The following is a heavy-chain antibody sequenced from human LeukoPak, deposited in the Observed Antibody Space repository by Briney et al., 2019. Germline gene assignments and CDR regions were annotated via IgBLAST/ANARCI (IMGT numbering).Heavy chain of an antibody. CDR1: GGTFSSYA. J-gene: IGHJ5*02. Sequence: GASVKVSCKASGGTFSSYAISWVRQAPGQGLEWMGGIIPIFGTANYAQKFQGRVTITTDESTSTAYMELSSLRSEDTAVCYCATGGDSSSFFNWFDPWGQGTLVTVSS. V-gene: IGHV1-69*05. CDR3: ATGGDSSSFFNWFDP. D-gene: IGHD6-6*01. CDR2: IIPIFGTA.